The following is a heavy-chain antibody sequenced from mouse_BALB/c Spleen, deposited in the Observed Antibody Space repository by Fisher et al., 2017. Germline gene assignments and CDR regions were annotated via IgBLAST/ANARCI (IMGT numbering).Heavy chain of an antibody. V-gene: IGHV1-76*01. Sequence: KFKGKATLTADTSSSTAYMQLSSLTSEDSAVYFCAREGVYGNYWYFDVWGAGTTVTVSS. D-gene: IGHD2-1*01. J-gene: IGHJ1*01. CDR3: AREGVYGNYWYFDV.